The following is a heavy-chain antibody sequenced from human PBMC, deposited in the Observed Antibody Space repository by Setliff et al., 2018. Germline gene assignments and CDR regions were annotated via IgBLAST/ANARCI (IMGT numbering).Heavy chain of an antibody. D-gene: IGHD3-10*01. Sequence: SETLSLTCTVSGGSISSYSWSWIRQPPGKGLECIGYIYTTGSTTYNPSLKSRVTISVDTSKNQFSLKLSSMTAADTAVYYCAKVPITKVYFYMDVWGKGTTVTVSS. CDR2: IYTTGST. CDR3: AKVPITKVYFYMDV. V-gene: IGHV4-4*08. J-gene: IGHJ6*03. CDR1: GGSISSYS.